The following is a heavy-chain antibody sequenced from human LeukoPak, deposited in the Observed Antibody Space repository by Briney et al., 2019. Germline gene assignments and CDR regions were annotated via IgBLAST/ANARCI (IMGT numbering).Heavy chain of an antibody. J-gene: IGHJ4*02. V-gene: IGHV3-30*02. CDR3: AKFQFTSSVGHDY. CDR2: IRYDGSDK. CDR1: GFIFSRYG. Sequence: PGGSLRLSCAASGFIFSRYGMHWVRQAPGKGLEWVAFIRYDGSDKYYADSVKGRFTISRDNSKNTLYLQMNSLRAEDTAVYYCAKFQFTSSVGHDYWGQGTLVTVSS. D-gene: IGHD6-19*01.